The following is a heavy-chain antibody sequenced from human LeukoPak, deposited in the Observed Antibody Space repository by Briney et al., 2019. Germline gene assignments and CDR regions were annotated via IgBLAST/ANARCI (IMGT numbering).Heavy chain of an antibody. CDR3: ARGRAPSYGYFDY. J-gene: IGHJ4*02. V-gene: IGHV3-21*01. CDR2: ISSSSRSI. D-gene: IGHD3-16*01. CDR1: GFTFSSYS. Sequence: GGSPRLSCAASGFTFSSYSMNWVRQAPGKGLEWVSSISSSSRSIYYADSVKGRFTISRDNAKNSLYLQMNSLRAEDTAVYYCARGRAPSYGYFDYWGQGTLVTVSS.